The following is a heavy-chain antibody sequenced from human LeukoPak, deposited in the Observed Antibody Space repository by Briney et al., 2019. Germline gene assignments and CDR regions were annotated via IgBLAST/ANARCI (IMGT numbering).Heavy chain of an antibody. V-gene: IGHV1-8*02. CDR1: GYTFTGYY. D-gene: IGHD4-17*01. J-gene: IGHJ4*02. Sequence: ASVKVSCKASGYTFTGYYMHWVRQATGQGLEWMRWMNPNSGNTGYAQKFQGRVTMTRNTSISTAYMELSSLRSEDTAVYYCARTTYGDYGSDYWGQGTLVTVSS. CDR3: ARTTYGDYGSDY. CDR2: MNPNSGNT.